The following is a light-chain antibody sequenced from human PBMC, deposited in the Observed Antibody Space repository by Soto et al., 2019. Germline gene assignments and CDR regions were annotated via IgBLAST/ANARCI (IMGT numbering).Light chain of an antibody. V-gene: IGLV2-14*01. CDR3: SSFSSITREV. CDR2: EVS. J-gene: IGLJ2*01. CDR1: SSDVGGYSY. Sequence: QSALTQPASVSGSPGQSITISCTGTSSDVGGYSYVSWYQQHPGKTPKLMIYEVSNRPSGVSHRFSGSKSGHTASLTISGLQTEDEADYYCSSFSSITREVFGGGTKVTVL.